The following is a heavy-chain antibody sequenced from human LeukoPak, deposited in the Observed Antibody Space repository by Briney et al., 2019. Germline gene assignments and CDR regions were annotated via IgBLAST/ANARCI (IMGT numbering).Heavy chain of an antibody. CDR3: ARSYYDSSGIGG. CDR2: IYHSGST. D-gene: IGHD3-22*01. Sequence: SETLSLTCAVSGGSISGSNWWSWVRPPPGKGLEWIGEIYHSGSTNYNPSLKSRVTISVDKSKNQFSLKLSSVTAADTAVYYCARSYYDSSGIGGWGQGTLVTVSS. V-gene: IGHV4-4*02. CDR1: GGSISGSNW. J-gene: IGHJ4*02.